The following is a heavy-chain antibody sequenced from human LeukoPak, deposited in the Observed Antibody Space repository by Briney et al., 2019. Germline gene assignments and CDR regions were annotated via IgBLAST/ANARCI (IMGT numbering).Heavy chain of an antibody. CDR3: AKIHPPERWYSSSWTFDY. CDR2: ISYDGSNK. J-gene: IGHJ4*02. Sequence: GGSLRLSCAASGFTFSSYGMHWVRQAPGKGLEWVAVISYDGSNKYYADSVKGRFTISRDNSKNTLYLQMNSLRAEDTAVYYCAKIHPPERWYSSSWTFDYWGQGTLVTVSS. CDR1: GFTFSSYG. V-gene: IGHV3-30*18. D-gene: IGHD6-13*01.